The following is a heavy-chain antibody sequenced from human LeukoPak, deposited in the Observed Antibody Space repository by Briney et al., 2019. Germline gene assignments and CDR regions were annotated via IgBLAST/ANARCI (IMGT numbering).Heavy chain of an antibody. CDR3: ARELTMVRGVANWFDP. D-gene: IGHD3-10*01. CDR1: GYTFTGYY. CDR2: INPNSGGT. Sequence: GASVKVSCKASGYTFTGYYMHWVRQAPGQGLEWMGWINPNSGGTNYAQKFQGRVTMTRDTSISTAYVELSRLRSDDTPVYYCARELTMVRGVANWFDPWGQGTLVTVSS. V-gene: IGHV1-2*02. J-gene: IGHJ5*02.